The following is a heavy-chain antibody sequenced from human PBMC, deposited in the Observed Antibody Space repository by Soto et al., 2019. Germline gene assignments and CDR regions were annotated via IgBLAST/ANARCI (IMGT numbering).Heavy chain of an antibody. CDR1: GFTFSSYA. CDR2: ISSNGGST. CDR3: VKDESSIAAAGLYFDY. V-gene: IGHV3-64D*08. D-gene: IGHD6-13*01. Sequence: GGSLRLSCSASGFTFSSYAMHWVRQAPGKGLEYVSAISSNGGSTYYADSVKGRFTISRDNSKNTLYLQMSSLRAEDTAVYYCVKDESSIAAAGLYFDYWGQGTLVTVSS. J-gene: IGHJ4*02.